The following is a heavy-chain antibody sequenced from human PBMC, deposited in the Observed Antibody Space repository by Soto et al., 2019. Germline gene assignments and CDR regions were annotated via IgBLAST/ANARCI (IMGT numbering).Heavy chain of an antibody. CDR3: ARGGTTVTTIGYYYGMDV. V-gene: IGHV1-46*01. D-gene: IGHD4-17*01. Sequence: ASVKVSCKASGYTFTSYYMHWVRQAPGQGLEWMGIINPSGGSTSYAQKFQGRVTMTRDTSTSTVYMELSSLRSEDTAVYYCARGGTTVTTIGYYYGMDVWGQGTTVTVSS. CDR1: GYTFTSYY. CDR2: INPSGGST. J-gene: IGHJ6*02.